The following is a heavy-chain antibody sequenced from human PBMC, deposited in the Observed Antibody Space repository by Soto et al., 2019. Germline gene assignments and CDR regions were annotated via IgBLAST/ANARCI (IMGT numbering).Heavy chain of an antibody. J-gene: IGHJ6*02. CDR1: GFTFSSYA. Sequence: LRLSCAASGFTFSSYAMHWVRQAPGKGLEWVAVISYDGSNKYYADSVKGRFTISRDNSKNTLYLQMNSLRAEDTAVYYCARERWVVVPAATDNYYYYYGMDVWGQGTTVTVSS. CDR3: ARERWVVVPAATDNYYYYYGMDV. V-gene: IGHV3-30-3*01. CDR2: ISYDGSNK. D-gene: IGHD2-2*01.